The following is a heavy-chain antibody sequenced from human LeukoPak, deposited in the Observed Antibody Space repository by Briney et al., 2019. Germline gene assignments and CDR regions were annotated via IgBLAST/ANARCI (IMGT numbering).Heavy chain of an antibody. D-gene: IGHD2-21*02. CDR3: AKSGGDYA. CDR2: TSGSGGST. CDR1: GFTFSSYS. J-gene: IGHJ5*02. Sequence: PGGSLRLSCAASGFTFSSYSMNWVRQAPGKGLEWVSSTSGSGGSTYYADSVKGRFTISRDNSKNTLSLQMNSLRAEDTAVYYCAKSGGDYAWGQGTLVTISS. V-gene: IGHV3-23*01.